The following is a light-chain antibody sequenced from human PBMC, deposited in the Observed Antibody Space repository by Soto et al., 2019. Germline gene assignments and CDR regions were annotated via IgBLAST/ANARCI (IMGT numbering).Light chain of an antibody. CDR1: SSNIGSNY. CDR2: RNN. J-gene: IGLJ2*01. V-gene: IGLV1-47*01. Sequence: QSVLTQPPSASGTPGQRVTISCSGSSSNIGSNYVYWYQQLPGTAPKLLIYRNNQRPSGVPDRFSGSKSGTSASLAISGLRSEDEADYYGAAWDDSLSVLFGGGTKVTVL. CDR3: AAWDDSLSVL.